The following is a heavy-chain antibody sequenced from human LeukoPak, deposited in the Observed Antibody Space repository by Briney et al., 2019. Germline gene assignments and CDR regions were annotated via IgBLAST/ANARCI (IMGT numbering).Heavy chain of an antibody. V-gene: IGHV3-66*01. CDR1: GFTVSSNY. J-gene: IGHJ4*02. CDR2: IYSGGST. D-gene: IGHD3-22*01. Sequence: GGSLRLSCAASGFTVSSNYMSWVRQAPGKGLEWVSVIYSGGSTYYADSVKGRFTISRDNAKNSLYLQMNSLRAEDTAVYYCARGHHYYDSSVYFDYWGQGTLVTVSS. CDR3: ARGHHYYDSSVYFDY.